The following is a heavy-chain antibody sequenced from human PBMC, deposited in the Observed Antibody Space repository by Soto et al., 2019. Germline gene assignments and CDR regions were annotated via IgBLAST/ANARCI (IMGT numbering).Heavy chain of an antibody. Sequence: GGSLRLSCAVSGFTFDDNAMHWVRQAPGKGLEWVSGINWKSDIGYADSVKGRFTISRDNAENSLYLQMNSLRAEDTALYYCAISQDRGGRTTFIYWGQGTQVTVSS. CDR2: INWKSDI. V-gene: IGHV3-9*01. D-gene: IGHD3-16*01. CDR1: GFTFDDNA. J-gene: IGHJ4*02. CDR3: AISQDRGGRTTFIY.